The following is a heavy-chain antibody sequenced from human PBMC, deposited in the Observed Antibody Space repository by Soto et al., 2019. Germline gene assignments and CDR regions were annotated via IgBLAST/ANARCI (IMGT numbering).Heavy chain of an antibody. CDR1: GDSVSSNSAA. CDR3: VRTIGWLDP. D-gene: IGHD1-26*01. J-gene: IGHJ5*02. V-gene: IGHV6-1*01. CDR2: TYYRSKWYK. Sequence: CAISGDSVSSNSAAWNWIRQSPSRGLEWLGRTYYRSKWYKEYAASVRSRITINPDTSKNQFSLQLNSVSPEDTAVYYCVRTIGWLDPWGQGTLVTVSS.